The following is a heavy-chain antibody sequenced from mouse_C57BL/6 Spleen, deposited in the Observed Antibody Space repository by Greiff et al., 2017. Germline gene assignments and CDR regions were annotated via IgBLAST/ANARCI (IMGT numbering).Heavy chain of an antibody. Sequence: EVQLVESGGGLVKPGGSLKLSCAASGFTFSSYAMSWVRQTPEKRLEWVATISDGGSYTYYPDNVKGRFTISRDNAKNNLYLQMSHLKSEDTAMYYCARVPYDYDDYAMDYWGQGTSVTVSS. J-gene: IGHJ4*01. D-gene: IGHD2-4*01. CDR2: ISDGGSYT. CDR1: GFTFSSYA. V-gene: IGHV5-4*01. CDR3: ARVPYDYDDYAMDY.